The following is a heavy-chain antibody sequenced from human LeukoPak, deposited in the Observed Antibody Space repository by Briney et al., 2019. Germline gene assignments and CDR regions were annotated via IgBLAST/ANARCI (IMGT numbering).Heavy chain of an antibody. CDR1: GFTFSSYS. V-gene: IGHV3-21*01. CDR3: AKDRGGSGSYMGGY. Sequence: GGSLRLSCAASGFTFSSYSMNWVRQAPGKGLEWVSSIKSSSSYIYYADSVKGRFTISRDNAKNSLYLQMNSLRAEDTAVYYCAKDRGGSGSYMGGYWGQGTLVTVSS. J-gene: IGHJ4*02. D-gene: IGHD3-10*01. CDR2: IKSSSSYI.